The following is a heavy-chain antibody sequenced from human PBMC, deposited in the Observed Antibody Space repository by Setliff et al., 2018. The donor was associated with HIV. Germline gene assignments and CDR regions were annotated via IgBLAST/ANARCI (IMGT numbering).Heavy chain of an antibody. CDR1: GGSFSGNH. J-gene: IGHJ4*02. Sequence: SETLSLTCTLYGGSFSGNHWSWIRQSPGNGLEWIGEVLYNGGTRYNPSLENRVSMSVDTSKNQFFLKLSSVTALDTATYYCARMGNSYDSSGSYDYFDYWGQGTLVTVSS. D-gene: IGHD3-22*01. CDR3: ARMGNSYDSSGSYDYFDY. V-gene: IGHV4-34*12. CDR2: VLYNGGT.